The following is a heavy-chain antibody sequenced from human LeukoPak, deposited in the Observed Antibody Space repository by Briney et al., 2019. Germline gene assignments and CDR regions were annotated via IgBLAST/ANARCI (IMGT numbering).Heavy chain of an antibody. CDR3: AKGFEGAGIAVATH. CDR1: EFTFSSYA. D-gene: IGHD6-19*01. J-gene: IGHJ4*02. CDR2: ISGSGGNT. Sequence: GGSLRLSCAASEFTFSSYAMTWVRQAPGKGLEWVSGISGSGGNTYYADSVKGRFTISRDNSKNTLYLQMNSLRAEDTAVYYCAKGFEGAGIAVATHWGQGTLVTVSS. V-gene: IGHV3-23*01.